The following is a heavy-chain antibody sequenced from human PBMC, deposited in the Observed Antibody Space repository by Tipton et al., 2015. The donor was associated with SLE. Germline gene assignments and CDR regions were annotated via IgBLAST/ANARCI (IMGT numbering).Heavy chain of an antibody. J-gene: IGHJ4*02. D-gene: IGHD6-13*01. CDR1: GFTFSSYS. Sequence: SLRLSCAASGFTFSSYSMNWVRQAPGKGLEWVSSISSSSSYIYYGDSVKGRFTISRDNAKNSLYLQMNSLRAEDTAVYYCARDWGSSRFLDYWGQGTLVTVSS. V-gene: IGHV3-21*01. CDR3: ARDWGSSRFLDY. CDR2: ISSSSSYI.